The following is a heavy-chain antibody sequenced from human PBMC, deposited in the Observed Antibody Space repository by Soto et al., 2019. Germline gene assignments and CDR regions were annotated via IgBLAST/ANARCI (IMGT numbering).Heavy chain of an antibody. V-gene: IGHV1-2*04. CDR1: GYTFTGYY. CDR2: INPNSGGT. D-gene: IGHD6-13*01. Sequence: ASVEVSCKASGYTFTGYYMHWVRQAPGQGLEWMGWINPNSGGTNYAQKFQGWVTMTRDTSISTAYMELSRLRSDDTAVYYCAREGYSSSWSLDVWGQGTTVTVSS. CDR3: AREGYSSSWSLDV. J-gene: IGHJ6*02.